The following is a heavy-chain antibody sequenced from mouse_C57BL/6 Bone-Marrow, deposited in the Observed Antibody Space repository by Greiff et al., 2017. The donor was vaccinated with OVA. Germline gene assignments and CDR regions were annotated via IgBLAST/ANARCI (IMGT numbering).Heavy chain of an antibody. Sequence: QVQLQQPGAELVRPGTSVKLSCKASGYTFTSYWMHWVKQRPGQGLEWIGVIDPSDSYTNYNQKFKGKATLTVDTSSSTAYMQLSSLTSEDSAVYYCARRHYYGSSHGYFDVWGTGTTVTVSS. CDR2: IDPSDSYT. CDR1: GYTFTSYW. V-gene: IGHV1-59*01. J-gene: IGHJ1*03. CDR3: ARRHYYGSSHGYFDV. D-gene: IGHD1-1*01.